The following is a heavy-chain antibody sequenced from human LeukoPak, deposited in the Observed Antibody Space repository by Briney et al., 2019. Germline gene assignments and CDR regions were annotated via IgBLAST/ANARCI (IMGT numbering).Heavy chain of an antibody. D-gene: IGHD3-10*01. J-gene: IGHJ5*02. Sequence: SETLSLTCTVSGGSISSSSYYWGWIRQPPGQGLEWIGNLYYSGSTYYNPSLKSRVTISVDTSKNQFSLKLNSVTAADTAVYYCARGGYYGSGNDFRFDPWGQGTLVTVSS. CDR1: GGSISSSSYY. CDR3: ARGGYYGSGNDFRFDP. V-gene: IGHV4-39*07. CDR2: LYYSGST.